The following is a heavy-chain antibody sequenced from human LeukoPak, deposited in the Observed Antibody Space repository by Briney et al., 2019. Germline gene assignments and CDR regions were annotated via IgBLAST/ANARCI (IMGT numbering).Heavy chain of an antibody. CDR1: AYSISSGYY. D-gene: IGHD2-15*01. Sequence: SGPTLVKPSETLSLTCIVSAYSISSGYYWGWIRQPPGKGLEWIGSIYYSGSTYYNPSLKSRVTISVDTSKNQFSLKLSSVTAADTAVYYCARADCSGGSCYGNFDYWGQGTLVTVSS. J-gene: IGHJ4*02. CDR3: ARADCSGGSCYGNFDY. V-gene: IGHV4-38-2*02. CDR2: IYYSGST.